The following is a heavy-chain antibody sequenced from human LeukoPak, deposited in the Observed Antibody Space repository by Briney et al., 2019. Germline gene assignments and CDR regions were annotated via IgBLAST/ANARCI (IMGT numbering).Heavy chain of an antibody. CDR1: GYTFTSYG. V-gene: IGHV1-18*01. CDR2: ISAYNGIT. CDR3: ARDYYDSSGYSVDY. J-gene: IGHJ4*02. D-gene: IGHD3-22*01. Sequence: ASVKVSCKASGYTFTSYGISWVRQAPGQGLEWMGWISAYNGITNYAQKLQGRVTMTTDTSTSTAYMELRSLRSDDTAVYYCARDYYDSSGYSVDYWGQGTLVTVSS.